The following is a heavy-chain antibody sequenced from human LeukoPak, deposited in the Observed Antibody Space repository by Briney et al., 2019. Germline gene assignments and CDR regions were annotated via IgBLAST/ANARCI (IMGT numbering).Heavy chain of an antibody. CDR2: IYYSGST. V-gene: IGHV4-39*01. J-gene: IGHJ4*02. CDR3: ARQARVVSSGYYLGFDY. CDR1: GGSISSSSYY. D-gene: IGHD3-22*01. Sequence: PSETLSLTCTVSGGSISSSSYYWGWIRQPPGKGLEWIGSIYYSGSTYYNPSLKSRVTISVDTSKNQFSLKLSSVTAADTAVYYYARQARVVSSGYYLGFDYWGQGTLVTVSS.